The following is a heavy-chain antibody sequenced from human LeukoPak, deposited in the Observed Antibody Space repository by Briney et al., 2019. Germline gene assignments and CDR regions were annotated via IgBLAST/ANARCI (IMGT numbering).Heavy chain of an antibody. CDR1: GGSISSSSYY. D-gene: IGHD3-10*01. Sequence: SETLSLTCTVSGGSISSSSYYWGWIRQPPGKGLEWIGSIYYSGSTYYNPSLKSRVTISVDTSKNQFSLKLSSVTAADTAVYYCARQYRLTMVRSDGWFDPWGQGTLVTVSS. CDR2: IYYSGST. CDR3: ARQYRLTMVRSDGWFDP. V-gene: IGHV4-39*01. J-gene: IGHJ5*02.